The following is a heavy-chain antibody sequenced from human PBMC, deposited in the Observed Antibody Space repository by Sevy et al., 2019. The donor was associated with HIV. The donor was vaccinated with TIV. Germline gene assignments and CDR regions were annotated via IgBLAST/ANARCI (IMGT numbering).Heavy chain of an antibody. CDR1: GFTFSSYG. J-gene: IGHJ4*02. Sequence: GGSLRLSCAASGFTFSSYGMNWVRQAPGKGLEWVAVIWYDGSNKYYADSVKGRFTISRDNSKNTLYLQMNSLRAEDTAVYYCASYGASGYSYGFVDYWGQGTLVTVSS. V-gene: IGHV3-33*01. CDR2: IWYDGSNK. D-gene: IGHD5-18*01. CDR3: ASYGASGYSYGFVDY.